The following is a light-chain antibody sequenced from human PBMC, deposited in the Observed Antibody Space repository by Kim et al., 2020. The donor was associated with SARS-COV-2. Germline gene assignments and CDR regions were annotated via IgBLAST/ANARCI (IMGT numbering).Light chain of an antibody. Sequence: ASVKLTCTLSRGHSSYAIAWHQQQPEKGPRYLMKLNSDGSHSKGDGIPDRFTGSSSGAVRDLTISSLQSEDEAVYYCQTWGTGIWVFGGGTQLTVL. CDR2: LNSDGSH. V-gene: IGLV4-69*01. CDR3: QTWGTGIWV. J-gene: IGLJ2*01. CDR1: RGHSSYA.